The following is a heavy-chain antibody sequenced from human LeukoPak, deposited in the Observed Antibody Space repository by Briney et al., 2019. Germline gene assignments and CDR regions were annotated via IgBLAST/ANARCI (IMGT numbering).Heavy chain of an antibody. Sequence: GGSLRLSCAASGFSFSSYGMHWVRQAPGKGLEWVALISYDGSNKYYADSVKGRFTISRDNSKNTLYLQMNSLRAEDTAVYYCARDYYDILTGYYYYFDYWGQGTLVTVSS. D-gene: IGHD3-9*01. CDR1: GFSFSSYG. V-gene: IGHV3-30*03. J-gene: IGHJ4*02. CDR3: ARDYYDILTGYYYYFDY. CDR2: ISYDGSNK.